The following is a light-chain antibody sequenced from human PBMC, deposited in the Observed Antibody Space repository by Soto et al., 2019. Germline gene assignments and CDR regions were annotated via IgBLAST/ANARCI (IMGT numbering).Light chain of an antibody. CDR2: DAS. CDR1: QSVSSY. J-gene: IGKJ2*01. CDR3: HQYDNAPQT. Sequence: EIVLTQSPATLSLSPGERATLSCRASQSVSSYLAWYQQKPGQAPRLLIYDASNRATGIPARFSGSGSGTDFTLTISSLEPEDFVVYYCHQYDNAPQTFGQGTKVEI. V-gene: IGKV3-11*01.